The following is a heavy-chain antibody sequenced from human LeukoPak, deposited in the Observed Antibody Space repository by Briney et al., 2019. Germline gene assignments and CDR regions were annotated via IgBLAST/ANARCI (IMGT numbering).Heavy chain of an antibody. CDR3: AKGIEYSSGWYPYYYYYYGMDV. D-gene: IGHD6-19*01. Sequence: TGGSLRLSCAASGFSFSNYWMSWVRQAPGKGLEWVANIKHDGIEMNYADSAKGRFTISRDNAKNSLYLQMTSLRAEDTALYYCAKGIEYSSGWYPYYYYYYGMDVWGQGTTVTVSS. V-gene: IGHV3-7*01. J-gene: IGHJ6*02. CDR2: IKHDGIEM. CDR1: GFSFSNYW.